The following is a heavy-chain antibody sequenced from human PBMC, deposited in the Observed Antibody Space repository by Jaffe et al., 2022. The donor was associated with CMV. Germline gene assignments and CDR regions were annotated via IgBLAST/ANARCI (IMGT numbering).Heavy chain of an antibody. V-gene: IGHV3-21*01. CDR2: ISGSSSHI. Sequence: EVQLVESGGGLVKPGGSLRLSCAASGFSFSTYSMTWVRQAPGKGLEWVSSISGSSSHIYYADSVKGRFTISRDNAKNSLYLQMNSLRVEDTAVYFCARYHSNSGQMYYFDYWGQGTLVTVSS. J-gene: IGHJ4*02. CDR3: ARYHSNSGQMYYFDY. CDR1: GFSFSTYS. D-gene: IGHD3-22*01.